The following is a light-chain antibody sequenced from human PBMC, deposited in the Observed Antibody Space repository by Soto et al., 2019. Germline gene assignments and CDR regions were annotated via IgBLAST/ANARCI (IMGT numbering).Light chain of an antibody. V-gene: IGLV1-40*01. Sequence: QSVLTQPPSVSEAPGQRVTISCTGSSSNIGAGYEAHWYQQVPGTAPKLLIYENNNRPSGVPDRFSGSKSGTSASLASTGLQAGDEAVYYCQSYDSSLSGYVFGTGTKLTVL. CDR2: ENN. CDR3: QSYDSSLSGYV. J-gene: IGLJ1*01. CDR1: SSNIGAGYE.